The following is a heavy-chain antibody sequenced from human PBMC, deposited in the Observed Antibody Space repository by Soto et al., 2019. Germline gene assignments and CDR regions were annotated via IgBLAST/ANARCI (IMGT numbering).Heavy chain of an antibody. Sequence: SQTLSLTCAISGDSVSSNSAAWNWIRQSPSRGLEWLGRTYYRSKWYNDYAVSVKSRITINPDTSKNQFSLKLSSVTAADTAVYYCARASPGSLGSSWHIDYWGQGTLVTVSS. D-gene: IGHD6-13*01. CDR3: ARASPGSLGSSWHIDY. CDR2: TYYRSKWYN. CDR1: GDSVSSNSAA. V-gene: IGHV6-1*01. J-gene: IGHJ4*02.